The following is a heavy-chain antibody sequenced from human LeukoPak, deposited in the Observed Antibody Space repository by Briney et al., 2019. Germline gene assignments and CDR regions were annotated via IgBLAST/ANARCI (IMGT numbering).Heavy chain of an antibody. CDR2: ISSSGSL. D-gene: IGHD4-17*01. V-gene: IGHV3-48*03. CDR3: AMDPDYGDYIDAFHI. Sequence: GGSLRLSRGGSGFTFSDYEMNWVRQTPGKGLEWVSYISSSGSLYYADSVTGRFTISRDNAKNSLYLHMNSLRAEDTAVYYCAMDPDYGDYIDAFHIWGQGTMVTVSS. J-gene: IGHJ3*02. CDR1: GFTFSDYE.